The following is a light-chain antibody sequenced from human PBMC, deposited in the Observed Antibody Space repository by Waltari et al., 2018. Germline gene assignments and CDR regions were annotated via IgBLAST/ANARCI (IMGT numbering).Light chain of an antibody. CDR2: EVD. J-gene: IGLJ2*01. Sequence: QSALTQPPSASGSPGQTVLISCTGTSRHIGAYKYVPWYQHIPGRAPALIIYEVDRRPPGVPDRFSGSKSGNTASLTVSGLQTEDEGDYYCSSYAGSNKLIFGGVTKLTVL. V-gene: IGLV2-8*01. CDR1: SRHIGAYKY. CDR3: SSYAGSNKLI.